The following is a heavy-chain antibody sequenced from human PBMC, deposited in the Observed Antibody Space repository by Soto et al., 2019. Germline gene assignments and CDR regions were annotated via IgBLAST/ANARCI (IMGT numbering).Heavy chain of an antibody. CDR3: AREAGYCSGGSCYRLEYFDL. CDR1: GGSISSYY. CDR2: IYYSGST. Sequence: QVQLQESGPGLVKPSETLSLTCTVSGGSISSYYWSWIRQPPGKGLEWIGYIYYSGSTNYNPTLERRVTISVDTSINQFSLELRSVTAADTAVYYCAREAGYCSGGSCYRLEYFDLWGRGTLVTVSS. J-gene: IGHJ2*01. V-gene: IGHV4-59*12. D-gene: IGHD2-15*01.